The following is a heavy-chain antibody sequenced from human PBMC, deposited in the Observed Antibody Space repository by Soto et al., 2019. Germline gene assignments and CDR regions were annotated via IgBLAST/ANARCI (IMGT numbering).Heavy chain of an antibody. CDR3: ARQKYDFWSGSRGSWYMDL. CDR2: IYYSGST. J-gene: IGHJ6*03. CDR1: GGSISSYY. Sequence: SETLSLTCTVSGGSISSYYWSWIRQPPGKGLEWIGYIYYSGSTNYNPSLKSRVTISVDTSKNQFSLKLSSVTAADTAVYYCARQKYDFWSGSRGSWYMDLWGKGTTVTVSS. D-gene: IGHD3-3*01. V-gene: IGHV4-59*08.